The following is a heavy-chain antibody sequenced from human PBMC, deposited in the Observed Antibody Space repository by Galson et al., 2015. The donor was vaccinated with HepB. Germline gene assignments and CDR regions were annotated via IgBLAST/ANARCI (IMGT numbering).Heavy chain of an antibody. CDR2: IWHDGSHK. CDR3: GSHAGRY. J-gene: IGHJ4*02. V-gene: IGHV3-33*01. CDR1: GFTFSTYG. D-gene: IGHD6-13*01. Sequence: SLRLSCAASGFTFSTYGMHWVRQAPGKGLDWVAVIWHDGSHKYYADSVKGRFTISRDNSKNTLHLQMDSLRVEDMAVYYCGSHAGRYWGQGTPVTVSS.